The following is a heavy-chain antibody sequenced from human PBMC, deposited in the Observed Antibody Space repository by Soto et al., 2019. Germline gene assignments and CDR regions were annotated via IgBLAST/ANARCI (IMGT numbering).Heavy chain of an antibody. D-gene: IGHD3-3*01. CDR3: ARPIGLEYFYGMDV. Sequence: LGESLKISCKGSGYSFTSYWIAWVRQMPGKGLEWMGLIYPGDSHTRYSPSFQGQVTISADNSISTAYLQWSSLKASDTAMYYCARPIGLEYFYGMDVWGQGTTVTVSS. CDR2: IYPGDSHT. J-gene: IGHJ6*02. CDR1: GYSFTSYW. V-gene: IGHV5-51*01.